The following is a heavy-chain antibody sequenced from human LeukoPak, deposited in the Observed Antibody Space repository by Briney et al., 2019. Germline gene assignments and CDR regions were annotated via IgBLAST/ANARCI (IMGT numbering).Heavy chain of an antibody. J-gene: IGHJ4*02. V-gene: IGHV3-23*01. D-gene: IGHD3-22*01. Sequence: GGSLRLSCAASGFTFSSYAVSWVRQAPGKGLEWVSAISGSGGSTYYADSVKGRFTISRDNSKNTLYLQMNSLRAEDTAVYYCAKSRPYYYDSSGYSSYYFDYWGQGTLVTVSS. CDR1: GFTFSSYA. CDR3: AKSRPYYYDSSGYSSYYFDY. CDR2: ISGSGGST.